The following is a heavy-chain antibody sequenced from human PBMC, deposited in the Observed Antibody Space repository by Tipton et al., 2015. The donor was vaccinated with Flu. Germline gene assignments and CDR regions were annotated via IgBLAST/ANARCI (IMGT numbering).Heavy chain of an antibody. CDR2: IYYSGST. CDR3: ARQGGYSSSSSYYYGMDV. CDR1: GGSISSYY. Sequence: LSCTVSGGSISSYYWSWIRQPPGKGLEWIGYIYYSGSTNYNPSLKSRVTISVDTSKNQFSLKLSSVTAADTAGYYCARQGGYSSSSSYYYGMDVWGQGTTVTVSS. D-gene: IGHD6-6*01. V-gene: IGHV4-59*08. J-gene: IGHJ6*02.